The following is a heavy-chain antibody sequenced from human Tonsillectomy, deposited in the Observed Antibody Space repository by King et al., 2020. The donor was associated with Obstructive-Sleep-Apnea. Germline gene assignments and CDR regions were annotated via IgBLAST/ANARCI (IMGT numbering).Heavy chain of an antibody. D-gene: IGHD2/OR15-2a*01. J-gene: IGHJ2*01. CDR3: ARDLGVSSYWYFDL. V-gene: IGHV3-30*04. CDR2: TSYDGSNK. CDR1: GFTFSSYA. Sequence: VQLVESGGGVVQPGRSLRLSCAASGFTFSSYAMHWVRQAPGKGLEWVAVTSYDGSNKYYADSVKGRFTISRDNSKNALYLQVNSLRPEDTAVYYCARDLGVSSYWYFDLWGRGTLVTVSS.